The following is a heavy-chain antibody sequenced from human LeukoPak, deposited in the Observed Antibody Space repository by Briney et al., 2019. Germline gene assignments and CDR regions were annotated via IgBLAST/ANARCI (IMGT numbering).Heavy chain of an antibody. CDR3: ARDREGIVVVPAAILNY. D-gene: IGHD2-2*02. CDR2: ISYDGSNK. V-gene: IGHV3-30-3*01. CDR1: GFTLSSYA. J-gene: IGHJ4*02. Sequence: GGSLRLSCAASGFTLSSYAMHWVRQAPGKGLEWVAVISYDGSNKYYADSVKGRFTISRDNSKNTLYLQMNSLRAEDTAVYYCARDREGIVVVPAAILNYWGQGTLVTVSS.